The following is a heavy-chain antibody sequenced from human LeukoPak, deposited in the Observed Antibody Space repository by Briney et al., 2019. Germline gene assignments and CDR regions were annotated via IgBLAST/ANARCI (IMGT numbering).Heavy chain of an antibody. CDR3: ARGRIYYVWGSYRPFDY. CDR1: GGSFSGYY. Sequence: SETLSLTCAVYGGSFSGYYWSWIRQPPGKGLEWIGEINHSGSTNYNPSLKSRVTISVDTSKTQFSLKLSSVTAADTAVYYCARGRIYYVWGSYRPFDYWGQGTLVTVSS. D-gene: IGHD3-16*02. CDR2: INHSGST. V-gene: IGHV4-34*01. J-gene: IGHJ4*02.